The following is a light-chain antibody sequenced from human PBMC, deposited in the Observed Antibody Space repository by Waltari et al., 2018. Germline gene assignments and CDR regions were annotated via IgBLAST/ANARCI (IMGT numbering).Light chain of an antibody. CDR3: QQYNTYPWT. J-gene: IGKJ1*01. V-gene: IGKV1-5*01. Sequence: DIQMPQSPSTVSASVGDRVTIPCRASQSISSWLAWYQQKPGKAPKLLIYDASSLESGVPSRFSGSGSGTEFTLTISSLQPDDFAAYYCQQYNTYPWTFGQGTKVEIK. CDR1: QSISSW. CDR2: DAS.